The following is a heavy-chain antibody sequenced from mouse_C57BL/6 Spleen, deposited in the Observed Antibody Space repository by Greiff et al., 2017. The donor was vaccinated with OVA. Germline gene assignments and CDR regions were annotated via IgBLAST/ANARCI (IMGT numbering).Heavy chain of an antibody. D-gene: IGHD2-4*01. V-gene: IGHV1-64*01. J-gene: IGHJ2*01. CDR1: GYTFTSYW. Sequence: VQLQQSGAELVKPGASVKLSCKASGYTFTSYWMPWVKQRPGQGLEWIGMIHPNSGSTNYNEKFKSKATLTVDKSSSTAYMQLSSLTSEDSAVYYCARNGIMYDYEYYFDYWGQGTTLTVSS. CDR2: IHPNSGST. CDR3: ARNGIMYDYEYYFDY.